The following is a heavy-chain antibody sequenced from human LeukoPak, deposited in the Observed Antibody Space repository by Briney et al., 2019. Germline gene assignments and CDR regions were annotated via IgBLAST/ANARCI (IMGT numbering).Heavy chain of an antibody. V-gene: IGHV3-33*01. J-gene: IGHJ4*02. D-gene: IGHD2-2*01. CDR1: GFTFSSYG. Sequence: GRSLRLSCAASGFTFSSYGMHWVRQAPGKGLEWVAVIWYDGSNKYYADSVKGRFTISRDNSKNTLCLQMNSLRAEDTAVYYCARSRGMVVPAAMFDYWGQGTLVTVSS. CDR3: ARSRGMVVPAAMFDY. CDR2: IWYDGSNK.